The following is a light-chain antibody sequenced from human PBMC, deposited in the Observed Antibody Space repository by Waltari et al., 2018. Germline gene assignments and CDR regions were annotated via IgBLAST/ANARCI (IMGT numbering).Light chain of an antibody. J-gene: IGKJ1*01. CDR1: QSVSGH. V-gene: IGKV3D-15*01. Sequence: ELVMPQSPATLSVSPGERATLSCRASQSVSGHLAWYQQKPGQAPRLIIHGAFTRATGIPARFSGSGSGTEFSLTISSLQSEDFAIYYCQQYYDWPPWTFGQGTKVEL. CDR2: GAF. CDR3: QQYYDWPPWT.